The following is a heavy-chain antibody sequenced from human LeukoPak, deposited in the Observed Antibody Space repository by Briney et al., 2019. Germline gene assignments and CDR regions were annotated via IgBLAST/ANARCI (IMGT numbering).Heavy chain of an antibody. J-gene: IGHJ4*02. D-gene: IGHD3-9*01. Sequence: PGGSLRLSCTASGFTFSSNAMSWVRQTPGKGLEWLAAISGGGATIDYAEFVKGRFSISRVNSQNTLFLQMNSLRAEDTAVYYCAKKLIGSGCFDSWGPGTLVTVSS. CDR3: AKKLIGSGCFDS. V-gene: IGHV3-23*01. CDR1: GFTFSSNA. CDR2: ISGGGATI.